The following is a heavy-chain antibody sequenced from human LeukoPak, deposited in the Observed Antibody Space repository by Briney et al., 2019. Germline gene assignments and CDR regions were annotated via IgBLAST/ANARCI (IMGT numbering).Heavy chain of an antibody. CDR3: AIPPLSGTGSSRPLAGMDV. V-gene: IGHV3-48*04. Sequence: GSLRLSCAASGFSFSSYSMNWVRQAPGRGLEWVSYISHTGSTMSYADSVKGRFTISRDNARNSLYLQMNSLRAEDTAVYYCAIPPLSGTGSSRPLAGMDVWGQGTTVTVSS. CDR1: GFSFSSYS. CDR2: ISHTGSTM. D-gene: IGHD3-10*01. J-gene: IGHJ6*02.